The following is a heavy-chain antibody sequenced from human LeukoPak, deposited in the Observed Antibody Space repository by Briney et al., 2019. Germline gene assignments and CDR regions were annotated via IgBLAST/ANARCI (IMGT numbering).Heavy chain of an antibody. CDR3: ATEDCSSTSCYDY. D-gene: IGHD2-2*01. V-gene: IGHV3-21*01. Sequence: GGSLRLSCAASGFTFTSYSMNWVRQAPGKGLEWVSSISSSGNYIYYADSVKGRFTISRDNARNSLYLQMNSLRAEDTAVYYCATEDCSSTSCYDYWGQGTLVTVSS. J-gene: IGHJ4*02. CDR2: ISSSGNYI. CDR1: GFTFTSYS.